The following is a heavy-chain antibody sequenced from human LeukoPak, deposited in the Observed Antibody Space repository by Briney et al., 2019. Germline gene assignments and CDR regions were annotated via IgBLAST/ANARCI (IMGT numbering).Heavy chain of an antibody. CDR3: ARARSVYCSRTSCHNYYYYYYYMDV. CDR1: GGSISSYY. J-gene: IGHJ6*03. D-gene: IGHD2-2*02. CDR2: IYTSGST. V-gene: IGHV4-4*07. Sequence: PSETLSLTCTVSGGSISSYYWSWIRQPAGKGLEWIGRIYTSGSTNYNPSLKSRVTMSVDTSKNQFSLKLSSVTAADTAVYYCARARSVYCSRTSCHNYYYYYYYMDVWGKGTTVTVSS.